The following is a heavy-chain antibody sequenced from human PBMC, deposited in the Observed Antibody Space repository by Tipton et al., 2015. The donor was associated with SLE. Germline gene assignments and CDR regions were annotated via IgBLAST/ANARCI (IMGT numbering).Heavy chain of an antibody. V-gene: IGHV3-11*04. J-gene: IGHJ4*02. D-gene: IGHD2-15*01. Sequence: SLRLSCAASGFTFSDHYMSWIRQAPGKGLEWVSYISSNGRTINYADSVKGRFTISRDNAKNSLYLQMNSLRVEDTAVYYCARDIGGCSGGSCHLDWGQGTLVTVSS. CDR2: ISSNGRTI. CDR3: ARDIGGCSGGSCHLD. CDR1: GFTFSDHY.